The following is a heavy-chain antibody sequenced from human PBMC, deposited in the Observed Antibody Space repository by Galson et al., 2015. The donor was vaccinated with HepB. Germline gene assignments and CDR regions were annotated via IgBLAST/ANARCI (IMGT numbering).Heavy chain of an antibody. J-gene: IGHJ2*01. D-gene: IGHD3-3*01. CDR3: AREGIRFLEWLGYYSDL. CDR1: GFTFRSYS. V-gene: IGHV3-21*06. CDR2: IDSKGEYR. Sequence: SLRLSCAGSGFTFRSYSINWVRQTPGKGLEWVSSIDSKGEYRNYAESVKGRFTISRDNAKNSVYLQMNSPRAEDTALYYCAREGIRFLEWLGYYSDLWGRGTLVTVSS.